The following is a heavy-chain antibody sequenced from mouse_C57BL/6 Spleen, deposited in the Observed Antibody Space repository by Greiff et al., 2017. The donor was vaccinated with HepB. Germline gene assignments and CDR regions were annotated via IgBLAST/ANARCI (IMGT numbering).Heavy chain of an antibody. CDR3: TRWGYGYVYFDD. Sequence: QVQLQQSGAELVRPGASVTLSCKASGYTFTDYEMHWVKQTPVHGLEWIGAIDPETGGTAYNQKFKGKAILTADKSSSTAYMELRSLTSEDAAVYYCTRWGYGYVYFDDWGQGTTLTVSS. V-gene: IGHV1-15*01. D-gene: IGHD2-2*01. CDR1: GYTFTDYE. CDR2: IDPETGGT. J-gene: IGHJ2*01.